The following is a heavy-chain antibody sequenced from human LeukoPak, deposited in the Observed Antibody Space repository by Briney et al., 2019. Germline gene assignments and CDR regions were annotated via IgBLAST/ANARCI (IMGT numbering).Heavy chain of an antibody. CDR2: IYYSGNT. CDR3: AREWGRRDGYTPDYFDY. Sequence: SETLSLTCTVSGGSISSSSYYWGWIRQPPGKGLEWIGTIYYSGNTYYSPSLKSRVTISVDTSKNQFSLKLSSVTAADTAVYYCAREWGRRDGYTPDYFDYWGQGTLVTVSS. V-gene: IGHV4-39*07. J-gene: IGHJ4*02. CDR1: GGSISSSSYY. D-gene: IGHD5-24*01.